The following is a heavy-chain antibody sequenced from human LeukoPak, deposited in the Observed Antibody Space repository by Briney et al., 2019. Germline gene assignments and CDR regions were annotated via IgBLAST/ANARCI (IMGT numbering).Heavy chain of an antibody. V-gene: IGHV5-51*01. CDR2: IYPGDSDT. J-gene: IGHJ6*03. Sequence: GESLKISCKGSGYSFTSYWIGWVRQMPGKGLEWMGIIYPGDSDTRYSPSFQGQVTISADKSISTAYLQWSSLKASDTAMYYCTRRGSGVRGGGATVRKIPAGYYYYYMDVWGKGTTVTVSS. D-gene: IGHD3-10*01. CDR3: TRRGSGVRGGGATVRKIPAGYYYYYMDV. CDR1: GYSFTSYW.